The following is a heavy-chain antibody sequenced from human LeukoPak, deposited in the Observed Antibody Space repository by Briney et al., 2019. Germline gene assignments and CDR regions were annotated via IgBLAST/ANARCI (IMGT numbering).Heavy chain of an antibody. V-gene: IGHV3-23*01. D-gene: IGHD2-2*01. CDR1: GFTFSSYT. J-gene: IGHJ4*02. CDR2: ISDSGGSA. CDR3: AKVRGYCSSTSCSTYFDY. Sequence: GGSLRLSCAASGFTFSSYTMTWVRQAPGKGLEWVSGISDSGGSAYYADSVKGRFTISRDNSKNTLYLQMNSLRAEDTAVYYCAKVRGYCSSTSCSTYFDYWGQGTLATVSS.